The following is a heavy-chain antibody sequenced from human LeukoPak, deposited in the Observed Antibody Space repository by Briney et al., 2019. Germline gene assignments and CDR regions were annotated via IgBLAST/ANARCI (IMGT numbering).Heavy chain of an antibody. CDR3: ARGRREHFWSSHYFDY. D-gene: IGHD3-3*02. CDR2: IYYSGST. Sequence: SETLSLTCTVSGGSIISYYWSWIRQPPGKGLEWIGYIYYSGSTNYNPSLKSRVTISVDTSKNQFSLKLTSVTAADTAVYYCARGRREHFWSSHYFDYWGQGTLLTVSS. J-gene: IGHJ4*02. CDR1: GGSIISYY. V-gene: IGHV4-59*01.